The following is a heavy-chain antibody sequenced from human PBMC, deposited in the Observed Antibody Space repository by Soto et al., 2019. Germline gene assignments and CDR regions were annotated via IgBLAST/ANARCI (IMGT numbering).Heavy chain of an antibody. CDR2: MNPNSGNT. D-gene: IGHD6-13*01. CDR1: GYTFTSYD. Sequence: QVQLVQSGAEVKKPGASVKVSCKASGYTFTSYDINWVRQATGQGLEWMGWMNPNSGNTGYAQKFQGRVTMTRNTSISTDYMELSILRSEDTAVYYCARRGYSSSWYYYYYYGMDVWGQGTTVTVSS. CDR3: ARRGYSSSWYYYYYYGMDV. V-gene: IGHV1-8*01. J-gene: IGHJ6*02.